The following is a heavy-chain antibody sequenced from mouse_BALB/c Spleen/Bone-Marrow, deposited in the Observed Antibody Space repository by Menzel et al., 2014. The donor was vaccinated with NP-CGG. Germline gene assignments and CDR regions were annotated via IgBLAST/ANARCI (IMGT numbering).Heavy chain of an antibody. CDR3: VTSTYFDV. J-gene: IGHJ1*01. Sequence: EVNVVDSGGGLVQPKGSLKLSCAASEFTFNTYAMNWVRQAPGKGLEWVARIRSKSNNYATYYADSVKDRFTISRDDSQSLLYLQMNNLKTEDTAMYYCVTSTYFDVWGAGTTVTVSS. V-gene: IGHV10-1*02. CDR2: IRSKSNNYAT. CDR1: EFTFNTYA. D-gene: IGHD6-1*01.